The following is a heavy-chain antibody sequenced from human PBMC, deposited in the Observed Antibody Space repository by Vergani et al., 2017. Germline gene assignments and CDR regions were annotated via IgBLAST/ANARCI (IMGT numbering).Heavy chain of an antibody. Sequence: EVQLLESGGGLVQPGGSLRLSCAASGFTFSSYAMSWVRQAPGKGLEWVSAISGSGGSTYYADDVKGRFTISRDKSKNTLYMQMNSLRAEDTAGDYWAKGNSVVVVDACYMDVWGKGTTVTVSS. V-gene: IGHV3-23*01. D-gene: IGHD2-15*01. CDR3: AKGNSVVVVDACYMDV. CDR1: GFTFSSYA. CDR2: ISGSGGST. J-gene: IGHJ6*03.